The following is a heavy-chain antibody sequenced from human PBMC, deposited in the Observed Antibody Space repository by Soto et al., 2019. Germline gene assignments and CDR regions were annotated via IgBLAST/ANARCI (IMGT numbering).Heavy chain of an antibody. CDR1: GFTFSSYA. D-gene: IGHD3-9*01. J-gene: IGHJ6*02. Sequence: GGSLRLSCAASGFTFSSYAMSWVRQAPGKGLEWVSAISGSGGSTYYADSVKGRFTISRDNSKNTLYLQMNSLRAEDKAVYYCAKGRDVEYYDILTGYYDYYYGMDVWGQGTTVTVSS. CDR3: AKGRDVEYYDILTGYYDYYYGMDV. V-gene: IGHV3-23*01. CDR2: ISGSGGST.